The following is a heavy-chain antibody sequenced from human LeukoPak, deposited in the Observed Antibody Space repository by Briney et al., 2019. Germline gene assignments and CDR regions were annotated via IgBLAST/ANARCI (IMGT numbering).Heavy chain of an antibody. Sequence: GGSLRVSCEASGFTFSNYWMSWVRQAPGKGLEWVANIKHDGSEDHYVDSVRGRFTISRDNAKNSLFLQMNSLRVEDTAVYYCGRGGMGEYTGYDDFWGQGTLVTVSS. D-gene: IGHD5-12*01. J-gene: IGHJ4*02. V-gene: IGHV3-7*01. CDR2: IKHDGSED. CDR1: GFTFSNYW. CDR3: GRGGMGEYTGYDDF.